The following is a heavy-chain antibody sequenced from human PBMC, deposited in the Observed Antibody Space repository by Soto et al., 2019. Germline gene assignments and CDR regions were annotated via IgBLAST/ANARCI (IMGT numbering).Heavy chain of an antibody. V-gene: IGHV1-18*01. D-gene: IGHD3-22*01. CDR1: GYTFTSYG. CDR3: ARDLIDYYYDSSGYYPCY. CDR2: ISAYNGNT. J-gene: IGHJ4*02. Sequence: GASVKVYCKASGYTFTSYGISWVRQAPGQGLEWMGWISAYNGNTNYAQKLQGRVTMTRDTSTSTVYMELSSLRPEDTAVYYCARDLIDYYYDSSGYYPCYWGQGTLVTFSA.